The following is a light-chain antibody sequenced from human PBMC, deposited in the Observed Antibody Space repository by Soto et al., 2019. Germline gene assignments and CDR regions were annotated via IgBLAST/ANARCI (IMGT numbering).Light chain of an antibody. J-gene: IGLJ2*01. CDR2: EAS. CDR1: SSDVGGYNY. CDR3: SSFAGNTNLV. V-gene: IGLV2-8*01. Sequence: QSVLTQPPSASGSPGQSVTISCTGTSSDVGGYNYVSWYQQHPGKAPKLMISEASKRPSGVPDRFSGSKSGNTASLTVSGLQAEDEADYYCSSFAGNTNLVVGGGTKVTVL.